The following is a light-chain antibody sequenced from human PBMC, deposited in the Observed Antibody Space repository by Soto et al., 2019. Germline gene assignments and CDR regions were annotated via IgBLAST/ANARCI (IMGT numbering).Light chain of an antibody. CDR2: SAS. CDR3: QQRYDWPVT. V-gene: IGKV3-11*01. J-gene: IGKJ5*01. CDR1: QSIATY. Sequence: VVTHSAGALSLSPGERATLSCRASQSIATYLGWYQQKPGQAPRLLIYSASNRANGIPPRFSGSGSGTDFTLTISSLEPEDFSVYYCQQRYDWPVTFGQGTRLEI.